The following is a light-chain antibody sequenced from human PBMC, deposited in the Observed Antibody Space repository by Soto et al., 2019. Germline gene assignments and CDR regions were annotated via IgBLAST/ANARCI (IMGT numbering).Light chain of an antibody. Sequence: EIVLTQSPATLSFFPGERATLSCRASQSINSYLARYQQKPGQAPRLLMSAASNRATGIPARFSGSGSGTDFTLTISSLEPEDFAVYYCQHRSKFGGGTKVEIK. J-gene: IGKJ4*02. CDR1: QSINSY. CDR2: AAS. V-gene: IGKV3-11*01. CDR3: QHRSK.